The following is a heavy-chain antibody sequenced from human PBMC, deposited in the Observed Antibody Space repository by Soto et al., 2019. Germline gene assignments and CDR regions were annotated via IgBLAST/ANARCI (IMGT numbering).Heavy chain of an antibody. CDR2: ISNGGTDK. D-gene: IGHD6-13*01. J-gene: IGHJ4*02. CDR1: GFTFSNHG. CDR3: AKDGDVAAAGYYFDS. V-gene: IGHV3-30*18. Sequence: GGSLRLSCAASGFTFSNHGMHWVRPAPGKGLEWVAVISNGGTDKYHADSVKGRFTIARDNSKNTLYLQMNSLRVEDTAIYYCAKDGDVAAAGYYFDSWGQASLVT.